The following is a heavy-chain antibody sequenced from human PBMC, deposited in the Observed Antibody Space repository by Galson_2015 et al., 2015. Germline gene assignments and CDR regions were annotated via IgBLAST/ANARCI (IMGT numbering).Heavy chain of an antibody. V-gene: IGHV3-30*18. J-gene: IGHJ3*02. Sequence: LRLSCAASGFTFSSYDMHWVRQAPGKGLEWVAVISYDGSNKYYADSVKGRFTISRDNSKNTLYLQMNSLRAEDTAVYYCAKLLAVAGTVGAFDIWGQGTMVTVSS. CDR2: ISYDGSNK. CDR1: GFTFSSYD. D-gene: IGHD6-19*01. CDR3: AKLLAVAGTVGAFDI.